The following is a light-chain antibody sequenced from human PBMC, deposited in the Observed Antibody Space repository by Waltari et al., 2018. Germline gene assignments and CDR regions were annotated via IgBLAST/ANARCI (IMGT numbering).Light chain of an antibody. J-gene: IGKJ1*01. CDR3: QHYVRLPAT. CDR1: RRVSRAR. CDR2: GAS. Sequence: IVLTQSPRTLSSSAGERVTLSCRASRRVSRARAWYQQKPGQAPTLLIFGASNRATGIPDMFSGSWSETDFSLTISRLEPEDFAVYYCQHYVRLPATFGRGTKVEIK. V-gene: IGKV3-20*01.